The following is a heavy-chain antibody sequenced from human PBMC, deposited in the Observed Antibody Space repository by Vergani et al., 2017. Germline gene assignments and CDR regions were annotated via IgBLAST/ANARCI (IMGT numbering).Heavy chain of an antibody. CDR3: ARDPNFYDSSYYPADAFDI. D-gene: IGHD3-22*01. CDR2: INPNSDGT. CDR1: GYTFTDYY. J-gene: IGHJ3*02. Sequence: VQLVQSGAEVKKPGASVRASCKAPGYTFTDYYIHWVRQAPGQGLEWMRWINPNSDGTDDAQKFQGRVTMTRDTSISTAYMELSRLRSDDTAVYYCARDPNFYDSSYYPADAFDIWGQGTVVTVSS. V-gene: IGHV1-2*02.